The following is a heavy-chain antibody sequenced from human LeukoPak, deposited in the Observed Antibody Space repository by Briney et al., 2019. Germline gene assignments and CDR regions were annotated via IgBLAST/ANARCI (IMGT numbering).Heavy chain of an antibody. CDR3: ARDKGLPHYYYGMDV. V-gene: IGHV3-53*01. CDR1: GFTVSSNY. D-gene: IGHD2-15*01. CDR2: IYSGGST. J-gene: IGHJ6*02. Sequence: GGSLRLSCAASGFTVSSNYMSWVRQAPGKGLEWVSVIYSGGSTYYADSVKGRFTISRDNSKNTLYLQMNSLRAEDTAVYYCARDKGLPHYYYGMDVWGQGTTVTVSS.